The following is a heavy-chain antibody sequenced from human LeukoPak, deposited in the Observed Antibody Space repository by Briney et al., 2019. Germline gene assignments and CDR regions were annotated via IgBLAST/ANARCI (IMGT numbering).Heavy chain of an antibody. CDR1: GGSFNGYW. CDR2: INHSGTT. J-gene: IGHJ6*02. D-gene: IGHD2-21*02. Sequence: SETLSLPCAGFGGSFNGYWWRWIRQPPGKGLEWVGEINHSGTTNYNPTIKSRVTISVDTSMNQFSLKLSSVTAADTAVYYCARDNLVTYYYYYGMDVWGQGTTVTVSS. V-gene: IGHV4-34*01. CDR3: ARDNLVTYYYYYGMDV.